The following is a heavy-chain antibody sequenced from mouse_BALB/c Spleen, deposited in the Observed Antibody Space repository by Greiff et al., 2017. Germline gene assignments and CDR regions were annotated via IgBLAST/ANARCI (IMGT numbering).Heavy chain of an antibody. J-gene: IGHJ3*01. CDR3: ARDHYYDPVAWFAY. Sequence: EVQVVESGGGLVKPGGSLKLSCAASGFTFSSYAMSWVRQTPEKRLEWVASISSGGSYTYYPDSVKGRFTISRDNAKNNLYLQMSSLKSEDTAMYYCARDHYYDPVAWFAYWGQGTLVTVSA. CDR1: GFTFSSYA. D-gene: IGHD2-4*01. CDR2: ISSGGSYT. V-gene: IGHV5-6*01.